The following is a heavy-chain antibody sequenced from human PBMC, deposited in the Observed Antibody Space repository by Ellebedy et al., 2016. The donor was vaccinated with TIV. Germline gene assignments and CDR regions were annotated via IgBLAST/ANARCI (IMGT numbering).Heavy chain of an antibody. V-gene: IGHV1-18*01. D-gene: IGHD2-2*01. CDR2: ISAYTGNT. CDR3: ARRESVVPAAMGY. Sequence: AASVKVSCKASGYTFTSYGISWVRQAPGQGLEWMGWISAYTGNTNYAQKLQGRVTMTTDTSTTTAYMELRSLRSDDTAVYYCARRESVVPAAMGYWGQGTLVTVSS. CDR1: GYTFTSYG. J-gene: IGHJ4*02.